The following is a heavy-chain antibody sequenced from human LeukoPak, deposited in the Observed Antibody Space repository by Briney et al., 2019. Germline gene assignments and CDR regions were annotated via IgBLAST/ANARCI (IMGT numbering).Heavy chain of an antibody. Sequence: SETLSLTCTVSGDSISSSRYYWGWIRQPPGKGLEWIGSIYYSGSIWYHPSLKSRVTISVDTSKNQFSLKLTSVTAADTAVYYCARRHYNIVGALRRFDPWGQGTLVTVSS. J-gene: IGHJ5*02. CDR3: ARRHYNIVGALRRFDP. CDR2: IYYSGSI. CDR1: GDSISSSRYY. V-gene: IGHV4-39*01. D-gene: IGHD1-26*01.